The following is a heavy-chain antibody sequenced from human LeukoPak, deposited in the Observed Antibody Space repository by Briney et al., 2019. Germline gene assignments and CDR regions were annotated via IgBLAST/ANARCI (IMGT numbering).Heavy chain of an antibody. J-gene: IGHJ4*02. CDR3: ARLRWYLFDY. CDR2: IYSGGST. D-gene: IGHD4-23*01. CDR1: GFTVSSNY. Sequence: GGSLRLSCAASGFTVSSNYMSWVRQAPGKGLEWVSVIYSGGSTYYADSVKGQFTISRDNSKNTLYLQMNSLRAEDTAVYYCARLRWYLFDYWGQGTLVTVSS. V-gene: IGHV3-53*01.